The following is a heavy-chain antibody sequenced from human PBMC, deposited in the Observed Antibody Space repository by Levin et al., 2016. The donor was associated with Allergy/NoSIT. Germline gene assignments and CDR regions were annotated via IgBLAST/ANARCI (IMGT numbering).Heavy chain of an antibody. D-gene: IGHD3-22*01. CDR3: ARDFPLRWGSRGYLDF. CDR1: GFTFSRYS. J-gene: IGHJ4*02. V-gene: IGHV3-48*04. Sequence: GGSLRLSCAASGFTFSRYSMNWVRQAPGKGLEWVSYISSSSSTIYYGDSVQGRFTISRDNAKNSLYLQMNSLRAEDTAVYYCARDFPLRWGSRGYLDFWGQGTLVTVSS. CDR2: ISSSSSTI.